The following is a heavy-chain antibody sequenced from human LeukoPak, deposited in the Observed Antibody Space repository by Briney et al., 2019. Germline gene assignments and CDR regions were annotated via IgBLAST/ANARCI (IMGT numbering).Heavy chain of an antibody. Sequence: SVKVSCKASGGTFSSYAISWVRQAPGQGLEWMGRIIPILGIAHYAQKFQGRVTITAEKSTRTAYMELSSLRAEDTAVYYCAATLIAGSHYTHVDDYWGQGTLVTVSS. J-gene: IGHJ4*02. D-gene: IGHD3-10*01. V-gene: IGHV1-69*04. CDR3: AATLIAGSHYTHVDDY. CDR2: IIPILGIA. CDR1: GGTFSSYA.